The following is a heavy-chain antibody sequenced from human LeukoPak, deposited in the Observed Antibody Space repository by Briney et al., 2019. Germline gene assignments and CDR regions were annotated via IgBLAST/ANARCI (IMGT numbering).Heavy chain of an antibody. J-gene: IGHJ4*02. V-gene: IGHV3-23*01. CDR3: AKEGYYYDSRGYYFYFDY. CDR2: ISGSGGST. CDR1: GFTFSSYA. D-gene: IGHD3-22*01. Sequence: PGGSLRLSCAASGFTFSSYAMSWVRQAPGKGLEWVSAISGSGGSTYYADSVKGRFTISRDNSKNTLYLQMNSLRAEDTAVYYCAKEGYYYDSRGYYFYFDYWGQGTLVTVSS.